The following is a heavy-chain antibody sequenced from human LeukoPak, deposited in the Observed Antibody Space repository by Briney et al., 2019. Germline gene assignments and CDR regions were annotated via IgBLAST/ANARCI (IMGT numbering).Heavy chain of an antibody. CDR1: GYTFTGYY. J-gene: IGHJ4*02. Sequence: GASVKVSCKASGYTFTGYYMHWVRQAPGQGLEWMGWINPNSGGTNYAQKLQGRVTMTTDTSTSTAYMELRSLRSDDTAVYYCARDPEGSGSYYDYWGQGTLVTVSS. CDR2: INPNSGGT. V-gene: IGHV1-2*02. D-gene: IGHD3-10*01. CDR3: ARDPEGSGSYYDY.